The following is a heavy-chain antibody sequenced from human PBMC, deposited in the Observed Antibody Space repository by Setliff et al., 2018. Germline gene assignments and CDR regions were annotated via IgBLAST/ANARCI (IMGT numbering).Heavy chain of an antibody. J-gene: IGHJ4*02. D-gene: IGHD3-9*01. CDR1: GFTFTSSA. V-gene: IGHV1-2*06. CDR3: VRQDILTSYYMFDY. Sequence: ASVKVSCKASGFTFTSSAMQWVRQARGQRLEWMGRFHPYSGHTNYAQNFQGRVTMTMDASITTVYMELSRLTSDDTAVYYCVRQDILTSYYMFDYWGQGTLVTVSS. CDR2: FHPYSGHT.